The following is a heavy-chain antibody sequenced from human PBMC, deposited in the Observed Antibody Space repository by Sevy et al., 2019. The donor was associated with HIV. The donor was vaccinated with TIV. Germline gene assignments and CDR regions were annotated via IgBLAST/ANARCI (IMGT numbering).Heavy chain of an antibody. J-gene: IGHJ3*02. CDR2: IKSKTDGGTT. D-gene: IGHD3-9*01. CDR3: TTDTGISDYDFPTGRYDTFAN. CDR1: GFTFSNAW. V-gene: IGHV3-15*01. Sequence: GGSLRLSCAASGFTFSNAWMSWVRQAPGKGLEWVGRIKSKTDGGTTDYAAPVQGRFTISTDESKNTLYLQMNSLKTEDTSVYYCTTDTGISDYDFPTGRYDTFANWGQGTMVTVSS.